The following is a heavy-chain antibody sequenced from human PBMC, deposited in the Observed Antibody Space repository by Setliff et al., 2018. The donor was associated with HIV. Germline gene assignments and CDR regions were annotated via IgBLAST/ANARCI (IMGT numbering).Heavy chain of an antibody. J-gene: IGHJ4*02. D-gene: IGHD1-26*01. CDR2: IHYSGST. CDR3: ARLRDMEWELIGLDY. V-gene: IGHV4-61*01. Sequence: SETLSLTCTVSGGSISSSSSYWSWIRQSPEKGLEWIGYIHYSGSTNYNPSLKSRVTISLDTSKNQFSLKLSSVTAADTAIYYCARLRDMEWELIGLDYWGRGTLVTVSS. CDR1: GGSISSSSSY.